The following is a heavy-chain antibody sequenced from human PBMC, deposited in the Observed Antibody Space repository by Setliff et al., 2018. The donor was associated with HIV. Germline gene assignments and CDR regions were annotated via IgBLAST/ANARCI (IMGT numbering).Heavy chain of an antibody. Sequence: SVKVSCKASGDTFNSHAISWVRQAPGQGLEWMGGIIPIFGTPNYAQKFKGRLTITADESTSTVYMELSSLRSEDTVVYYCARDSRDIVVVIAPEPEPYYYYGMDVWGEGTTVTVPQ. CDR3: ARDSRDIVVVIAPEPEPYYYYGMDV. CDR1: GDTFNSHA. J-gene: IGHJ6*04. D-gene: IGHD2-15*01. CDR2: IIPIFGTP. V-gene: IGHV1-69*13.